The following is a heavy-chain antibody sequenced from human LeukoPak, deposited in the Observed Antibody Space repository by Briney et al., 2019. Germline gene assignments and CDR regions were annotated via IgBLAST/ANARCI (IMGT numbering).Heavy chain of an antibody. D-gene: IGHD2-8*01. CDR3: ARHLLYRGAHYFDY. J-gene: IGHJ4*02. CDR1: GYTFSNDG. V-gene: IGHV1-18*01. Sequence: AASVKVSCKASGYTFSNDGISWVRQAPGQWLEWMGWISAYNGNTNYAQKLQGRVTMTRDTSTSTAYMELRSLRSDDTAVYYCARHLLYRGAHYFDYWGQGTLVTVSS. CDR2: ISAYNGNT.